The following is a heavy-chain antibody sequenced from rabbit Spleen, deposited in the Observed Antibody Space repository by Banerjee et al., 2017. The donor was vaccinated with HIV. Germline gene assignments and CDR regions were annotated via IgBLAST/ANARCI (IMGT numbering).Heavy chain of an antibody. V-gene: IGHV1S45*01. D-gene: IGHD1-1*01. CDR2: ISVASGNT. Sequence: QERLEESGGDLVRPGASLTLTCKASGFDFTSGFWICWVRQAPGKGPEWIACISVASGNTYFANWVNGRFTISKTSSTTVTLQMTSLTAADTATYFCARDPSGREDFNLWGPGTLVTVS. J-gene: IGHJ4*01. CDR3: ARDPSGREDFNL. CDR1: GFDFTSGFW.